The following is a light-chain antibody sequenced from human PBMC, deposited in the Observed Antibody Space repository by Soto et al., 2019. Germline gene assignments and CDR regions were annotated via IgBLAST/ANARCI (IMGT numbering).Light chain of an antibody. Sequence: DIQMTQSPSPLSASVGDRVTITCQASQDISNYLNWYQQKPGKAPKLLIYDASNLETGVPSRFSGSGSGKDFTITISGLQPGDTATCYCQRYENRLLTFGGGTKVE. V-gene: IGKV1-33*01. CDR3: QRYENRLLT. CDR2: DAS. J-gene: IGKJ4*01. CDR1: QDISNY.